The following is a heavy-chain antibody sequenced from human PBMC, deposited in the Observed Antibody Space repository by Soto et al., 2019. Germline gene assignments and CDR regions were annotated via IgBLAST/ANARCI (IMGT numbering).Heavy chain of an antibody. CDR3: ARDRHGDEIDY. V-gene: IGHV4-31*11. D-gene: IGHD4-17*01. J-gene: IGHJ4*02. CDR1: GACSSSGTYY. CDR2: IYYSGST. Sequence: SETLALTCAVSGACSSSGTYYWTGIRQHPGKGLEWIGYIYYSGSTYYNPSLKSRLTMSVDTSKNQFSLKLSSVTAADTAVYFCARDRHGDEIDYWGQGTLVTVSS.